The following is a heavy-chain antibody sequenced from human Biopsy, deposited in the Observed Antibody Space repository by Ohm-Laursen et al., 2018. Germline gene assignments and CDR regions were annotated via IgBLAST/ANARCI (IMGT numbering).Heavy chain of an antibody. Sequence: ETLSLTCTVSGVSISSYYWSWIRQPPGKGLQWIGYVYYTGSTYSNPSLQSRVTISVDTSKNHFSLRLRSVTPADTAIYYCARDRGYYSDRTVPGYFDLWGRGTLVTVSS. CDR2: VYYTGST. J-gene: IGHJ2*01. D-gene: IGHD3-22*01. CDR1: GVSISSYY. CDR3: ARDRGYYSDRTVPGYFDL. V-gene: IGHV4-59*01.